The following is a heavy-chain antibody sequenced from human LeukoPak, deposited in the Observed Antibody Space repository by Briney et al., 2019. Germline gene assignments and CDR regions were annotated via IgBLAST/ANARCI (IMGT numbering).Heavy chain of an antibody. J-gene: IGHJ4*02. CDR3: ARRGGYDFSYDY. CDR2: IYYSGST. Sequence: PSETLSLTCTVSGDSISRYYWGWIRQPPGKGLEWIGDIYYSGSTYYNPSLKSRVTISVDTSKNQFSLKLSSVTTADTAVYYCARRGGYDFSYDYWGQGILVTVSS. CDR1: GDSISRYY. V-gene: IGHV4-39*01. D-gene: IGHD5-12*01.